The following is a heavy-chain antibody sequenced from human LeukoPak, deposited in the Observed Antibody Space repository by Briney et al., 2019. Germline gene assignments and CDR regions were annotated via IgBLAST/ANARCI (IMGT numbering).Heavy chain of an antibody. CDR2: IIPIFGAA. V-gene: IGHV1-69*13. D-gene: IGHD3-10*01. CDR3: ARDSFRSVRGVIYFDY. Sequence: SVKVSCKASGGTFSSYAIRWVRQAPGQGLEWMGGIIPIFGAANYAQKFQGRVTITADESTSTAYMELSSLRSDDTAVYYCARDSFRSVRGVIYFDYWGQGTLVTVSS. CDR1: GGTFSSYA. J-gene: IGHJ4*02.